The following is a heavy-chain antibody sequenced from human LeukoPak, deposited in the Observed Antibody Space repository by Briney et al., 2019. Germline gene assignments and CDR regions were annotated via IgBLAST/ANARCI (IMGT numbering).Heavy chain of an antibody. Sequence: ASVKVSCKASGYTFTGYYVHWVRQAPGQGLEWMGWISAYNGNTNYAQKLQGRVTMTTDTSTSTAYMELRSLRSDDTAVYYCARGRRYCSSTSCRAYYFDYWGQGTLVTVSS. D-gene: IGHD2-2*01. CDR1: GYTFTGYY. V-gene: IGHV1-18*04. CDR3: ARGRRYCSSTSCRAYYFDY. J-gene: IGHJ4*02. CDR2: ISAYNGNT.